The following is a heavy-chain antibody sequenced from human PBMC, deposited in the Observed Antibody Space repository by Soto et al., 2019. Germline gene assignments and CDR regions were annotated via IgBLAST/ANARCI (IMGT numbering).Heavy chain of an antibody. Sequence: QLQLQESGSGLVRPSQTLSLTCAVSGGSISSGGYSWSWIRQPPGKGLEWIGYIFHSRGTYYNSSLQSRCTRSVGRSRNQFSLKRTTVGAADTAVYYCVRDGGHNYNGLDVWGQGTTVTVSS. V-gene: IGHV4-30-2*01. CDR2: IFHSRGT. J-gene: IGHJ6*02. CDR1: GGSISSGGYS. CDR3: VRDGGHNYNGLDV. D-gene: IGHD2-15*01.